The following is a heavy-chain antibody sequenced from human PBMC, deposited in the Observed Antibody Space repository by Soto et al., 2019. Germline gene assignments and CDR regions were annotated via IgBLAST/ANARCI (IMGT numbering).Heavy chain of an antibody. D-gene: IGHD3-3*01. J-gene: IGHJ4*02. Sequence: YLRLSCTTSGFSFASFAMTWVRQAPGKGLEWVATISGSDGKTYYADSVKGRFSISRDTSRNTLYLQMNSLRADDTAIYYCAKWSYLDYWGQGTRVTVSS. CDR1: GFSFASFA. V-gene: IGHV3-23*01. CDR3: AKWSYLDY. CDR2: ISGSDGKT.